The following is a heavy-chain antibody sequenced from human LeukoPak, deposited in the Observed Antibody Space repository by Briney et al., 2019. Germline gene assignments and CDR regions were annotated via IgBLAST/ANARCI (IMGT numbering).Heavy chain of an antibody. J-gene: IGHJ4*02. CDR3: ARGPPYGLRSDYFDY. CDR2: IKKDVDEK. V-gene: IGHV3-7*01. Sequence: GSLRLSCAASGFTLSGHWMTWVRQAPGKGLEWVASIKKDVDEKDCVDSVNGRFTISRDNAKNSLYLHMNSLRVEDSVVYYCARGPPYGLRSDYFDYWGQGTLVTVPS. D-gene: IGHD3-10*01. CDR1: GFTLSGHW.